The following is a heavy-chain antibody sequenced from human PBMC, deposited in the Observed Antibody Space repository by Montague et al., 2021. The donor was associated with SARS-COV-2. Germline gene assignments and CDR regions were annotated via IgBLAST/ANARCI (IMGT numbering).Heavy chain of an antibody. CDR3: ARVDAGDWYFDV. D-gene: IGHD2-8*01. Sequence: SETLSLTCTVSGGSISSSSYYWGWIRQPPGKGPEWIGGIYYSGTTFYXXXLRSRVTMSVDTSKNQFSLRLSSVTAADTAVFYCARVDAGDWYFDVWGRGTMVTVSS. J-gene: IGHJ2*01. CDR2: IYYSGTT. CDR1: GGSISSSSYY. V-gene: IGHV4-39*01.